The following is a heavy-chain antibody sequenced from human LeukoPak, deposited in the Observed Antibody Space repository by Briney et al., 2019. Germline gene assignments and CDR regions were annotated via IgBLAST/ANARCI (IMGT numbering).Heavy chain of an antibody. CDR2: INTDGTVT. D-gene: IGHD6-19*01. J-gene: IGHJ4*02. CDR1: GFTFSKYW. Sequence: GGSLRLSCAASGFTFSKYWMLWVRQAPGRRLESVARINTDGTVTTYADSVKGRFTVSRDNADNTMFLQMNSVRDEETAVYYCATKQWLAPPPDSWGQGAPVTVSS. V-gene: IGHV3-74*01. CDR3: ATKQWLAPPPDS.